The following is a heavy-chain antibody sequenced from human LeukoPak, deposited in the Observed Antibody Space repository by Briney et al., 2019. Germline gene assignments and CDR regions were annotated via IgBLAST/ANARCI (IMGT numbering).Heavy chain of an antibody. CDR2: ISGGGGST. V-gene: IGHV3-23*01. CDR3: AKGIAPRAYNWFDP. D-gene: IGHD6-6*01. J-gene: IGHJ5*02. Sequence: GGSLSLSCSASEFTFSSYAMSWVRQAPGKGLEWVSGISGGGGSTYYADSVKGRFTISRDNSKNTLYLQMNSLRAEDTAVYYFAKGIAPRAYNWFDPWGQGTLVTVSS. CDR1: EFTFSSYA.